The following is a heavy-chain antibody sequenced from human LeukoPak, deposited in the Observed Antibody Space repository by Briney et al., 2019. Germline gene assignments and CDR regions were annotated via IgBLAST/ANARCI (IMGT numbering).Heavy chain of an antibody. CDR2: ISSSSSYI. Sequence: TGGSLRLXCAASGFTFSSYSMNWVRQAPGKGLEWVSSISSSSSYIYYADSAKGRFTISRDNAKNSLYLQMNSLRAEDTAVYYCARVGPGYWGQGTLVTVSS. CDR1: GFTFSSYS. J-gene: IGHJ4*02. V-gene: IGHV3-21*01. CDR3: ARVGPGY.